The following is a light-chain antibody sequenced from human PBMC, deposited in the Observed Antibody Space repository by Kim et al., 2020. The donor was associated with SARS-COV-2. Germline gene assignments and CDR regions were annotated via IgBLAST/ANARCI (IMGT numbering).Light chain of an antibody. V-gene: IGLV2-14*03. J-gene: IGLJ2*01. CDR1: SSDVGAYDY. CDR3: LSYTATRTLV. Sequence: GQSITLSCPGTSSDVGAYDYVSWFQQHPDKAPKLLIYDVTSRPSGISNLFSGSKSGNTASLTISGLQAEDEANYYCLSYTATRTLVFGGGTQLTVL. CDR2: DVT.